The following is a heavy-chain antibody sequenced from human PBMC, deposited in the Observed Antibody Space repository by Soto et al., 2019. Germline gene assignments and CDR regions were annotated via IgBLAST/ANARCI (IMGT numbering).Heavy chain of an antibody. Sequence: QVQLVQSGAEVKKPGSSVKVSCKASGGTFSSYAISWVRQAPGQGLEWMGGIIPIFGTANYAQKFQGRVTITADKSTSTAYMELSSLRSEDTAVYYCARLRTNGAAAGTGYYYGMDVGGQGTTVTVSS. CDR3: ARLRTNGAAAGTGYYYGMDV. D-gene: IGHD6-13*01. CDR1: GGTFSSYA. J-gene: IGHJ6*02. V-gene: IGHV1-69*06. CDR2: IIPIFGTA.